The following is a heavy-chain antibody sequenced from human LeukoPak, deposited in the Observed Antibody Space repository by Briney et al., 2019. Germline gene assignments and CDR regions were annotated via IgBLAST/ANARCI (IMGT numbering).Heavy chain of an antibody. CDR2: IDTTSNYI. J-gene: IGHJ6*03. D-gene: IGHD6-19*01. CDR3: ARVFSGWYGNYMDV. CDR1: GFTFSSFN. V-gene: IGHV3-21*01. Sequence: GGSLRLSCAASGFTFSSFNMNWVRQAPGKGLEWVSSIDTTSNYIHYGDSVRGRFTISRDNAKNSLYLQMISLRAEDTALYYCARVFSGWYGNYMDVWGKGTTVTVSS.